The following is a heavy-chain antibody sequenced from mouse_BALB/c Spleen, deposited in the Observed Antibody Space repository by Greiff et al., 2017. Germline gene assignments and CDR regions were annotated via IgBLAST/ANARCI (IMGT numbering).Heavy chain of an antibody. V-gene: IGHV5-6-4*01. CDR2: ISSGGSYT. Sequence: EVMLVESGGGLVKPGGSLKLSCAASGFTFSSYTMSWVRQTPEKRLEWVATISSGGSYTYYPDSVKGRFTISRDNAKNTLYLQMSSLKSEDTAMYYCTRDDGSSPGDWYFDVWGAGTTVTVSS. CDR3: TRDDGSSPGDWYFDV. J-gene: IGHJ1*01. D-gene: IGHD1-1*01. CDR1: GFTFSSYT.